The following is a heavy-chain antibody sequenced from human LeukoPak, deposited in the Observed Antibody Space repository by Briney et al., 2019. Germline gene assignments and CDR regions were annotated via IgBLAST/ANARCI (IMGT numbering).Heavy chain of an antibody. CDR1: GFNVNSNY. CDR3: AREAFAGHALGD. D-gene: IGHD3-16*01. J-gene: IGHJ4*02. Sequence: GGSLRLSCTATGFNVNSNYMTWVRQAPGKGLEWVSVTYSNGNSYYADSVQGRFTVSRDNSKNTINLQMNRLRAEDTAVYYCAREAFAGHALGDWGQGTLVTVSS. V-gene: IGHV3-53*01. CDR2: TYSNGNS.